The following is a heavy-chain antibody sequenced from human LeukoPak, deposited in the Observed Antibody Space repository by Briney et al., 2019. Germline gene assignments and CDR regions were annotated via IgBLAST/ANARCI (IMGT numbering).Heavy chain of an antibody. V-gene: IGHV3-48*01. Sequence: GGSLRLSCAASGFTFSSYSMNWVRQAPGKGLEWVSYISSSGSTIYYADSVKGRFTISRDNSKNTLYLQMNSLTAEDTAMYYCARDGAFTGPHWWFDLWGRGTLVTVSS. J-gene: IGHJ2*01. D-gene: IGHD2-8*02. CDR2: ISSSGSTI. CDR1: GFTFSSYS. CDR3: ARDGAFTGPHWWFDL.